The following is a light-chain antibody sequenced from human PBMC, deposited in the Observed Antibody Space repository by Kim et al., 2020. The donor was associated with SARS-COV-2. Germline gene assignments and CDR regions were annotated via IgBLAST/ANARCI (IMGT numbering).Light chain of an antibody. Sequence: SVEPVQTASITCEGNNLGGKNVSWYQQKPGQSPVLVIYRDSKRPSGIPERFSGSNSGNTATLTISRAQARDEADYYCQAWDSSTAVFGGGTQLTVL. V-gene: IGLV3-9*01. CDR3: QAWDSSTAV. CDR1: NLGGKN. J-gene: IGLJ2*01. CDR2: RDS.